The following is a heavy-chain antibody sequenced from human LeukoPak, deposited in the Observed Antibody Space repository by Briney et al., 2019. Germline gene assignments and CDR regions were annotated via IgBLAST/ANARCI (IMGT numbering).Heavy chain of an antibody. CDR1: GLTFEGCA. J-gene: IGHJ4*02. D-gene: IGHD2-8*01. CDR2: INWDSGYI. V-gene: IGHV3-9*01. Sequence: GGSLRLSCAASGLTFEGCAMHWVRQAPGKGLEWVSSINWDSGYIEYADSVRGRFTISRDNAKNSLYLQMNSLKPGDTALYFCAKEGSVCRNGICRYFDYWGQGTPVTVSS. CDR3: AKEGSVCRNGICRYFDY.